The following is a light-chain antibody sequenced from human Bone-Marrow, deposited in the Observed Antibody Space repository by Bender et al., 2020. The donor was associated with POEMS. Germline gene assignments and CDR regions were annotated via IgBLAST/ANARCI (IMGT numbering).Light chain of an antibody. CDR1: SSNIGAHA. CDR2: SSH. Sequence: QSVLTQPPSASGTPGQRVTISCSGGSSNIGAHAVNWYQHLPGTAPKLLIYSSHRRPSEVPDRFSGSWSGPSASLAISGLQSEDEADYYCAVWDDSLNGWVFGGGTKLTVL. J-gene: IGLJ3*02. CDR3: AVWDDSLNGWV. V-gene: IGLV1-44*01.